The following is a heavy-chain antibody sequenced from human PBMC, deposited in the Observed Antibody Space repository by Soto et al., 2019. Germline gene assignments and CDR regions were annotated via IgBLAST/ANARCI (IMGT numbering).Heavy chain of an antibody. V-gene: IGHV3-30-3*01. CDR1: GFTFSSYA. CDR3: ARPLPIVVVITEIDAFDI. CDR2: ISYDGSNK. D-gene: IGHD3-22*01. J-gene: IGHJ3*02. Sequence: GGSLRLSCAASGFTFSSYAMHWVRQAPGKGLEWVAVISYDGSNKYYADSVKGRFTISRDNSKNTLYLQMNSLRAEDTAVYYCARPLPIVVVITEIDAFDIWGQGTMVTVSS.